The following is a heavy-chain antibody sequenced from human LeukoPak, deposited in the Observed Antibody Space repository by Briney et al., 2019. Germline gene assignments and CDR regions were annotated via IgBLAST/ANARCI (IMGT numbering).Heavy chain of an antibody. Sequence: PGGSLRLSCAASGFTFSSYGMHWVRQAPGKGLEWVAFIRYDGSNKYYADSVKGRFTISRDNSKNTLYLQMNSLRAEDTAVYYCARGYYDSSGYRPRNRPVEFYYMDVWGKGTTVTVSS. CDR1: GFTFSSYG. J-gene: IGHJ6*03. V-gene: IGHV3-30*02. CDR2: IRYDGSNK. CDR3: ARGYYDSSGYRPRNRPVEFYYMDV. D-gene: IGHD3-22*01.